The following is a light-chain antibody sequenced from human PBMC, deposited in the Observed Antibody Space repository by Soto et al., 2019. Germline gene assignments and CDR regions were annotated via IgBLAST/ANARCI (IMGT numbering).Light chain of an antibody. Sequence: QTVVTQEPSFSVSPGGTVTLTCGLSSGSVSTSYYPSWYQQTPGQAPRTLIYSTNTRSSGVPDRFSGSILGNKAALTITGAQADDESEYYCVLYMGSGFVVFGGGTKLTVL. J-gene: IGLJ2*01. V-gene: IGLV8-61*01. CDR2: STN. CDR3: VLYMGSGFVV. CDR1: SGSVSTSYY.